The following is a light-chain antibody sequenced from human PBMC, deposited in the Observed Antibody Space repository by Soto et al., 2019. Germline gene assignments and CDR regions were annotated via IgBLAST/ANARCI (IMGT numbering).Light chain of an antibody. CDR1: QRISSW. J-gene: IGKJ4*01. V-gene: IGKV1-5*03. CDR3: QQYQSFSLT. CDR2: KTS. Sequence: DIQMTQSPSTLSASVGDRVTITCRASQRISSWLAWYQYKPGKAPNLLVYKTSNLQIGVPSRFSGSGSGSEFSLTISSLQPDDFATYYCQQYQSFSLTFGGRTRVEVK.